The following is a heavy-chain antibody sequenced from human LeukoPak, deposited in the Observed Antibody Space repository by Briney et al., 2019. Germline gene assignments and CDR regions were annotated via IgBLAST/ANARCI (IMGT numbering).Heavy chain of an antibody. CDR3: ARARLLWFGELFGAFDI. CDR1: GYTFTGYY. J-gene: IGHJ3*02. CDR2: INPNSGGT. V-gene: IGHV1-2*02. D-gene: IGHD3-10*01. Sequence: ASVKVSCKASGYTFTGYYMHWVRQAPGQGLEWMGWINPNSGGTNYAQKFQGRVTMTRDTSISTAYMELSRLRSDDTAVYYCARARLLWFGELFGAFDIWGQGTMVTVSS.